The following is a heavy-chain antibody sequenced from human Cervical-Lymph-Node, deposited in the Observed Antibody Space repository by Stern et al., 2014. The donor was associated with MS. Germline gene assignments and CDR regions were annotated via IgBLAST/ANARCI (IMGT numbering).Heavy chain of an antibody. D-gene: IGHD3-10*01. CDR1: GGTFSSYA. CDR3: ARDQRHYGSGHYAFDI. V-gene: IGHV1-69*01. CDR2: VIPIIGTA. Sequence: MQLVESGAEVKKPGSSVKVSCKASGGTFSSYAFSWVRQAPGQGLEWVGGVIPIIGTANYAQKFQGRVTITADDSIKTAYMEVSSLRSEDTAVYYCARDQRHYGSGHYAFDIWGQGTMVTVSS. J-gene: IGHJ3*02.